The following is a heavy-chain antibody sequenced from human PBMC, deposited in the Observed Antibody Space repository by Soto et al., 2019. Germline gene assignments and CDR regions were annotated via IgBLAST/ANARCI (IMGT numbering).Heavy chain of an antibody. Sequence: PSETLSLTCFVSGDSVKSYFWNWIRQPPGKGLEWIGRISYTGGTMYNPSLQSRVTILVDPSKNQFSLKLNSVTAADTAVYYCARHEYYASGSYSWGQGTLVTVSS. V-gene: IGHV4-59*08. D-gene: IGHD3-10*01. J-gene: IGHJ5*02. CDR2: ISYTGGT. CDR3: ARHEYYASGSYS. CDR1: GDSVKSYF.